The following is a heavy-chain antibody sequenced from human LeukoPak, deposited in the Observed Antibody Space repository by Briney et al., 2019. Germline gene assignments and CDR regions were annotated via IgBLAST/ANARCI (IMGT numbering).Heavy chain of an antibody. J-gene: IGHJ3*02. D-gene: IGHD6-13*01. V-gene: IGHV1-18*01. CDR1: GYTFTSYG. Sequence: GASVKVSCKASGYTFTSYGIIWVRQAPGQGLEWMGWISGYNDNTNYAQNLQGRVTMTTDTSTSTAYMELRSLRSDDTAVYYCARGRYPHTSSWYGDAFDIWGQGTMVTVSS. CDR3: ARGRYPHTSSWYGDAFDI. CDR2: ISGYNDNT.